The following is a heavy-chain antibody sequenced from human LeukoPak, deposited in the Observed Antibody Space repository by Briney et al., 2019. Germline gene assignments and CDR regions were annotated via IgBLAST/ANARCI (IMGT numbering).Heavy chain of an antibody. CDR1: GFTFETYW. CDR2: IKHDGREK. D-gene: IGHD2-2*01. CDR3: ARVRFPADC. Sequence: GGSLRLSCVASGFTFETYWMSWVRQAPGKGLEWLANIKHDGREKYYVDSVKGRFTISRDNAKASVYLHMNSLRVEDTAIYYCARVRFPADCWGQGTLVTISS. J-gene: IGHJ4*02. V-gene: IGHV3-7*01.